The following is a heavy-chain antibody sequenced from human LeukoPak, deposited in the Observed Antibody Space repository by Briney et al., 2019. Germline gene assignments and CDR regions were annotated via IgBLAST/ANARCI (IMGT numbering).Heavy chain of an antibody. CDR2: IYSGGST. Sequence: QPGGSLRLSCAASGFTFSSNYMSWVRQAPGKGLEWGSVIYSGGSTYYADSVKGRFTISRDNSKNTLYLQMNSLRAEDTAVYYCAREKNYYYGMDVWGQGTTVTVSS. J-gene: IGHJ6*02. V-gene: IGHV3-53*01. CDR3: AREKNYYYGMDV. CDR1: GFTFSSNY.